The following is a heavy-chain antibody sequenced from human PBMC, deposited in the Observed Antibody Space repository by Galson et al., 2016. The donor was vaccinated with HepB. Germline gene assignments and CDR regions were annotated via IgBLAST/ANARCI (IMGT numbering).Heavy chain of an antibody. D-gene: IGHD7-27*01. CDR3: ARINWAHFDH. CDR1: GDSIGSGGYY. J-gene: IGHJ4*02. V-gene: IGHV4-31*03. CDR2: IYFSGNT. Sequence: QVQLQESGPGLVTPSQTLSLTCTVSGDSIGSGGYYWSWIRQHPGKGLEWIGYIYFSGNTYYNPSLKSRLTISVDTSKNHFSLRLSSVTAADTAIYYCARINWAHFDHWGQGTLVTISS.